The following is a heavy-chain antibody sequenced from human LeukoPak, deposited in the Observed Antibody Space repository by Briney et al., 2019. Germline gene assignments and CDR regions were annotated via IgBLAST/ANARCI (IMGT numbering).Heavy chain of an antibody. CDR1: GGSISSGSYY. Sequence: PSETLSLTCTVSGGSISSGSYYWSWLRQPAGKGLEWIGRIYTSGSTNYNPSLKSRVTISVDTSKNQFSLKLSSVTAADTAVYYCARVGGYWGQGTLVTVSS. CDR2: IYTSGST. V-gene: IGHV4-61*02. J-gene: IGHJ4*02. CDR3: ARVGGY. D-gene: IGHD2-15*01.